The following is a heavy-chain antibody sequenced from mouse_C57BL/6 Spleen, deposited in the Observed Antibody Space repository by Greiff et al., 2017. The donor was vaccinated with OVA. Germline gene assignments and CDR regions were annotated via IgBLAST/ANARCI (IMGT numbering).Heavy chain of an antibody. V-gene: IGHV1-52*01. Sequence: VQLQQPGAELVRPGSSVKLSCKASGYTFTSYWMHWVKQRPIQGLEWIGNIDPSDSDTHYNQKFKDKATLTVDKSSSTAYMQLSSLTSEDSAVYYGARSGGSYYYAMDYWGQGTSVTVSS. D-gene: IGHD1-1*01. J-gene: IGHJ4*01. CDR1: GYTFTSYW. CDR2: IDPSDSDT. CDR3: ARSGGSYYYAMDY.